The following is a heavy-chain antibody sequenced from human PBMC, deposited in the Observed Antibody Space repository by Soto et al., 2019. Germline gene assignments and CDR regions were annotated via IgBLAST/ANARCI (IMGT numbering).Heavy chain of an antibody. CDR2: IYPGDSET. V-gene: IGHV5-51*01. CDR1: GYNFTTFW. CDR3: ARDGLVVPAAVPFDY. D-gene: IGHD2-2*01. J-gene: IGHJ4*02. Sequence: GESLKISCKGSGYNFTTFWIGWVRQVPGKGLEWMGIIYPGDSETKYSPDFEGQVTISADRSTNTAYLQWRSLRAEDTAVYYCARDGLVVPAAVPFDYWGQGTLVTVSS.